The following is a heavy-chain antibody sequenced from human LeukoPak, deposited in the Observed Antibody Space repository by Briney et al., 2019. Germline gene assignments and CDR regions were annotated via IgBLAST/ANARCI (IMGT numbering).Heavy chain of an antibody. CDR2: MNPNSGNT. Sequence: ASVKVSCKASGYTFTSYAMHWVRQATGQGLEWMGWMNPNSGNTAYAQKFQCRVSMTGDTSISTAYMELSSLRSEDTAVYYCARSLRGWYKDYWGQGTLVTVSS. V-gene: IGHV1-8*02. J-gene: IGHJ4*02. CDR1: GYTFTSYA. CDR3: ARSLRGWYKDY. D-gene: IGHD6-19*01.